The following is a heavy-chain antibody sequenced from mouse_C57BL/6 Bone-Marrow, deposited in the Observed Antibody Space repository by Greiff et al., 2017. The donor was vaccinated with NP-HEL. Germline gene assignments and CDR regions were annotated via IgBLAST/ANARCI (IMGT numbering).Heavy chain of an antibody. CDR2: IYPGDGDT. D-gene: IGHD2-1*01. CDR1: GYAFSSSW. CDR3: ERTGRYGNYYFDY. Sequence: QVQLQQSGPELVKPGASVKISCKASGYAFSSSWMNWVKQRPGKGLEWIGRIYPGDGDTNYNGKFKGKATLTADKSSSTAYMQLSSLTSEDSAVYFCERTGRYGNYYFDYWGQGTTLTVSS. V-gene: IGHV1-82*01. J-gene: IGHJ2*01.